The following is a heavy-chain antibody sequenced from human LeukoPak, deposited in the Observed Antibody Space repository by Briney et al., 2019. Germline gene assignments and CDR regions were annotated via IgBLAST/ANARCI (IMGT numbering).Heavy chain of an antibody. CDR1: GGSVSSGSYY. V-gene: IGHV4-61*01. CDR3: ARSDARNCFDP. CDR2: IYYSGST. D-gene: IGHD5-24*01. Sequence: SETLSLTCTVSGGSVSSGSYYWSWIRQPPGKGLEWIGYIYYSGSTNYNPSLKSRVTISVDTSKNQFSLKLSSVTAADTAVYYCARSDARNCFDPWGQGTLVTVSS. J-gene: IGHJ5*02.